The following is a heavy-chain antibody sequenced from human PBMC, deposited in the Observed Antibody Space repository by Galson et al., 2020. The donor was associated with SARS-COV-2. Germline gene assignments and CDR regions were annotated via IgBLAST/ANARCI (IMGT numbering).Heavy chain of an antibody. CDR3: AKDFRGSYYGPLDY. Sequence: GESLKISCAASGFTFSSYGMHWVRQAPGKGLEWVAVISYDGSNKYYADSVKGRFTISRDNSKNTLYLQMNSLRAEDTAVYYCAKDFRGSYYGPLDYWGQGTLVTVSS. CDR1: GFTFSSYG. D-gene: IGHD1-26*01. V-gene: IGHV3-30*18. J-gene: IGHJ4*02. CDR2: ISYDGSNK.